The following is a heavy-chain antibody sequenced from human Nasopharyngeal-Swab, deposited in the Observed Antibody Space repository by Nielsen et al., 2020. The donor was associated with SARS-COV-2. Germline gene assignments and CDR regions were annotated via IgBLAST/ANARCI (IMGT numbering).Heavy chain of an antibody. CDR2: IYYSGST. J-gene: IGHJ5*02. Sequence: SETLSLTCAVYGGSFSGYYWSWIRQPPGKGLEWIGSIYYSGSTYYNPSLKSRVTISVDTSKNQFSLKLSSVTAADTAVYYCASVPSGSYYLYWFDPWGQGTLVTVSS. CDR1: GGSFSGYY. D-gene: IGHD3-10*01. V-gene: IGHV4-34*01. CDR3: ASVPSGSYYLYWFDP.